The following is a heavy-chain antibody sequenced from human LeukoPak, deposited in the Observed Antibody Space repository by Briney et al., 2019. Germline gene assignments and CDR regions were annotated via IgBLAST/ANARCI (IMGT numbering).Heavy chain of an antibody. J-gene: IGHJ6*02. CDR3: ATARLLRYFDWAPPTYYGMDV. D-gene: IGHD3-9*01. CDR1: GGSFSGYY. Sequence: SETLSLTCAVYGGSFSGYYWSWIRQPPGKGLEWIGEINHSGSTNYNPSLKSRVTISVDTSKNQFSLKLSSVTAADTAVYYCATARLLRYFDWAPPTYYGMDVWGQGTTVTVSS. V-gene: IGHV4-34*01. CDR2: INHSGST.